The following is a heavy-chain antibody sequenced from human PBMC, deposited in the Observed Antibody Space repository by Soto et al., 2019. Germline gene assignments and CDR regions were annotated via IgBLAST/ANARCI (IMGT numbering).Heavy chain of an antibody. CDR3: ARKRSSNYYFDY. Sequence: PSETLSLTCTVSGGSISSGGYYWSWIRQHPGKGLEWIGYIYYSGSTYYNPSLKSRVTISVDTSKNQFSLKLSSVTAADTAVYYCARKRSSNYYFDYWGQGTLVPSPQ. J-gene: IGHJ4*02. CDR1: GGSISSGGYY. CDR2: IYYSGST. V-gene: IGHV4-31*03.